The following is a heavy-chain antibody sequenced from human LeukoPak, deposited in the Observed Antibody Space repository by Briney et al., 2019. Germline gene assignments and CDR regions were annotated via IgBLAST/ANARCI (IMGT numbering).Heavy chain of an antibody. V-gene: IGHV3-43*02. J-gene: IGHJ4*02. CDR2: ISGDGGTT. CDR1: GTTFEDYA. CDR3: AKDQGASGWGAFDY. D-gene: IGHD6-19*01. Sequence: PGGSLRLSCAASGTTFEDYAMHWVRQAPGKGLEWVSFISGDGGTTYYADSVKGRFTISRGDSKTSLYLQMNSLRTEDTALYYCAKDQGASGWGAFDYWGQGTLVTVSS.